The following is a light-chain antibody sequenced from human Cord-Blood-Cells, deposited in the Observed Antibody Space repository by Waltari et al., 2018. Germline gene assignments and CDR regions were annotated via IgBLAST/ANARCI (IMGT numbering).Light chain of an antibody. Sequence: DIQLPQSPSSLSASEGDRVTITCRASQSISSYLNWYQQKPGKAPKLLIYAASSLQSGVPSRFSGSGSGTDFTLTISSLQPEDFATYYCQQSYSTTWTFGQGTKVEIK. V-gene: IGKV1-39*01. CDR3: QQSYSTTWT. CDR2: AAS. CDR1: QSISSY. J-gene: IGKJ1*01.